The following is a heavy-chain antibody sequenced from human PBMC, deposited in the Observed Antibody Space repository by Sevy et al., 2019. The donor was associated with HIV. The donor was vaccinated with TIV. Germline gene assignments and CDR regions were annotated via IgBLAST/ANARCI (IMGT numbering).Heavy chain of an antibody. CDR2: ISSRGSTI. J-gene: IGHJ4*02. CDR3: AREAIVATTYHYFDY. D-gene: IGHD5-12*01. CDR1: GFTFSDYY. V-gene: IGHV3-11*01. Sequence: GGSLRLSCAASGFTFSDYYMSWIRQAPGKGLEWVSYISSRGSTIYYADSLKGRFTISRDNAKNLLYLQMNSLRAEDTAVYYCAREAIVATTYHYFDYWGQGTLVTVSS.